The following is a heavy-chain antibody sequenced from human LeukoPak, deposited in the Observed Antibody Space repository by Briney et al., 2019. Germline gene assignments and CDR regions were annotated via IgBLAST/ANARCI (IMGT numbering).Heavy chain of an antibody. CDR1: GFIFSTYS. Sequence: GGSLRLSCAASGFIFSTYSMNWVRQAPGKGLEWVSAISSSSGYIFYADSVKGRFTISRDNAKNSLFLQMNSLRVDDTAVYYCARGVPTGVDYFDYWGQGALVTVSP. CDR3: ARGVPTGVDYFDY. D-gene: IGHD1-1*01. J-gene: IGHJ4*02. CDR2: ISSSSGYI. V-gene: IGHV3-21*01.